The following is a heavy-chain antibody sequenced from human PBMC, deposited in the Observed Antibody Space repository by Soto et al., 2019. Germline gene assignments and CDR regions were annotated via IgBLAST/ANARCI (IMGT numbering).Heavy chain of an antibody. V-gene: IGHV3-30*18. CDR3: AKDADTAAAGYFFDY. J-gene: IGHJ4*02. D-gene: IGHD6-13*01. CDR2: ISYNGGDT. CDR1: GFTFSSYG. Sequence: QVQLVESGGGVVQPGRSLRLSCSASGFTFSSYGMHWVRQAPGKGLEWVSVISYNGGDTKYSDSVKGRFSISRDNSKNTMDMQMNSLRPEDTAVYYCAKDADTAAAGYFFDYWGQGILVTVSS.